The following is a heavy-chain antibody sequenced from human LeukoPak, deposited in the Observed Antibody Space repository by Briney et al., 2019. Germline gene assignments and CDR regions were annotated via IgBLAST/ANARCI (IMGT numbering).Heavy chain of an antibody. CDR3: AKDMGGSGTAAYYGMDV. CDR2: ISGDGGGT. J-gene: IGHJ6*02. V-gene: IGHV3-43*02. D-gene: IGHD3-10*01. Sequence: GGSLRLSCAASGFTFDGYAMHWVRQAPGKGLEWVSLISGDGGGTYYADSVKGRFTISRDNSKNSLYLQMNSLRTEDTALYYCAKDMGGSGTAAYYGMDVWGQGTTVTVSS. CDR1: GFTFDGYA.